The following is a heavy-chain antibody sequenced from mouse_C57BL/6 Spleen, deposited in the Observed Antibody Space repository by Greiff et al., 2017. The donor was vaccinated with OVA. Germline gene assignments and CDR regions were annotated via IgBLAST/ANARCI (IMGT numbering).Heavy chain of an antibody. CDR3: ARREDYDYHWYFDV. CDR1: GYAFTNYL. D-gene: IGHD2-4*01. CDR2: INPGSGGT. V-gene: IGHV1-54*01. J-gene: IGHJ1*03. Sequence: QVQLQQSGAELVRPGTSVKVSCKASGYAFTNYLIEWVKQRPGQGLEWIGVINPGSGGTNYNEKFKGKATLTADKSSSTAYMQLSSLTSEDSAVYFCARREDYDYHWYFDVWGTGTTVTVSS.